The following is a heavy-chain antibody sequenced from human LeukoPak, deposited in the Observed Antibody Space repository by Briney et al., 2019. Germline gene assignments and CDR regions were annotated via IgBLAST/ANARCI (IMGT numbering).Heavy chain of an antibody. CDR1: GYTFTSYY. J-gene: IGHJ5*02. D-gene: IGHD6-13*01. V-gene: IGHV1-46*01. CDR2: INPSGGST. CDR3: ARGSIAVAGYNWFDP. Sequence: ASVRVSCKASGYTFTSYYMHWVRQAPGQGLEWMGIINPSGGSTSYAQKFQGRVTMTRDMSTSTVYMELSSLRSEDTAVYYCARGSIAVAGYNWFDPWGQGTLVTVSS.